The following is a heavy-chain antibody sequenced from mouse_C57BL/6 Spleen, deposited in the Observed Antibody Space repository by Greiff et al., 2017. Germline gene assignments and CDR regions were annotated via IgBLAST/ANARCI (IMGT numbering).Heavy chain of an antibody. Sequence: QVQLQQPGAELVKPGASVKMSCKASGYTFTSYWITWVKQRPGQGLEWVGVISPGSGSTNYNEKFKGKATMTVDTSSSTAYMQLSSLTSEDSAVYYCARRGYDGGETWFAYWGQGTLVTVSA. D-gene: IGHD2-2*01. V-gene: IGHV1-55*01. CDR2: ISPGSGST. J-gene: IGHJ3*01. CDR3: ARRGYDGGETWFAY. CDR1: GYTFTSYW.